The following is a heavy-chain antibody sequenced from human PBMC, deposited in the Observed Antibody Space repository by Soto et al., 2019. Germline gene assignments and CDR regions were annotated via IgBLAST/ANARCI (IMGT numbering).Heavy chain of an antibody. Sequence: PGGSLRLSCAASGFTFSGSAMHWVRQASGKGLEWVGRIRSKANSYATAYAASVKGRFTISRDDSKNTAYLQMNSLKTEDTAVYYCTTNPFAGSPSVFRPFDIWGQGKMVTVSS. CDR1: GFTFSGSA. J-gene: IGHJ3*02. D-gene: IGHD3-3*01. CDR2: IRSKANSYAT. V-gene: IGHV3-73*01. CDR3: TTNPFAGSPSVFRPFDI.